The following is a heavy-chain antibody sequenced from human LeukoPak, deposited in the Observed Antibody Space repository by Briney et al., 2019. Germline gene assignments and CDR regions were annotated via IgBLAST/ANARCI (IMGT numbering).Heavy chain of an antibody. J-gene: IGHJ4*02. V-gene: IGHV3-23*01. CDR2: ISDSGGST. CDR3: AKDYYYDSNHFDY. Sequence: PGGSLRLSCAASGFTFSSYGMSSVRQAPGKGLEWVSAISDSGGSTYYADSVKGRFTISRDNSKNTLYLQMNSLRAEDTAIYYCAKDYYYDSNHFDYWGQGTLVTVSS. CDR1: GFTFSSYG. D-gene: IGHD3-22*01.